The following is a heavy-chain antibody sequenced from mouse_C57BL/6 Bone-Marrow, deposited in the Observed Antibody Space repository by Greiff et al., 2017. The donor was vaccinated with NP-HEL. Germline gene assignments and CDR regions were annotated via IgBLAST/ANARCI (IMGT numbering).Heavy chain of an antibody. D-gene: IGHD1-1*01. CDR2: IWSGGST. Sequence: VRVVESGPGLVQPSQSLSITCTVSGFSLTSYGVHWVRQSPGKGLEWLGVIWSGGSTDYNAAFISRLSISKDNSKSQVFFKMNSLQADDTAIYYCARDYYGSEYFDVWGTGTTVTVSS. CDR3: ARDYYGSEYFDV. J-gene: IGHJ1*03. V-gene: IGHV2-2*01. CDR1: GFSLTSYG.